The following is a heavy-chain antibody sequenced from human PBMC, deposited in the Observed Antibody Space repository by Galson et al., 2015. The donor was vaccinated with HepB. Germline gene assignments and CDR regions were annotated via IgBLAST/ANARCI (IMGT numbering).Heavy chain of an antibody. D-gene: IGHD5-24*01. J-gene: IGHJ3*02. Sequence: SLRLSCAASGFTFSGSAIHWVRQASGKGLEWVGRIRIKAYNYATVYAASVKDRFTITRDDSKNTAYLHMNSLKTEDTAVYYCSRLQEMTTIEEAFDIWGQGTMVTVSS. CDR3: SRLQEMTTIEEAFDI. CDR2: IRIKAYNYAT. V-gene: IGHV3-73*01. CDR1: GFTFSGSA.